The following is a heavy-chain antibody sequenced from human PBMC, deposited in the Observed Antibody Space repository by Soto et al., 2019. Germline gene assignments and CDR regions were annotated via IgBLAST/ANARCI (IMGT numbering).Heavy chain of an antibody. J-gene: IGHJ4*02. V-gene: IGHV4-59*01. Sequence: SETLSLTCSVSGDSISSYYWNWIRQPPGKGLEWIGYFSYTGTTSYNPSLKSRVTISVDTSKNQFSLKLSSVTAADTAVYYCARRWGGTFDYWGQGTLVTVSS. CDR2: FSYTGTT. CDR1: GDSISSYY. CDR3: ARRWGGTFDY. D-gene: IGHD2-21*01.